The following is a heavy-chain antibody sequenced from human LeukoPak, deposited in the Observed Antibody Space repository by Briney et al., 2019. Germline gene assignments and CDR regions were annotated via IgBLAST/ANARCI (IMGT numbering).Heavy chain of an antibody. Sequence: WETLALIFNVSGGHICSHHWSLIRQPPGRGLEGIAYLLNSVNTKDNPSLNTRLTLSADTSKNQFSLRLSSGTAADTAVYYCATIKRGSIYGYFDFWGQGIKVTVSS. CDR2: LLNSVNT. V-gene: IGHV4-59*11. CDR3: ATIKRGSIYGYFDF. CDR1: GGHICSHH. D-gene: IGHD5-18*01. J-gene: IGHJ4*02.